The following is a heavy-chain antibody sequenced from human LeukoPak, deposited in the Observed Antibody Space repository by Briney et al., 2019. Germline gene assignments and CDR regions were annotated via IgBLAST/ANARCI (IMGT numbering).Heavy chain of an antibody. CDR2: IGITSEYI. CDR1: GFTITAYA. Sequence: GGSLRLSCAASGFTITAYAMSWVRQSPGKGLEWVSGIGITSEYIHYADSVKGRFTISRDNSKNTVYLEMSSLRAEDAAVYYCAKDPNGDYVGAFDTWGQGTMVIVSS. V-gene: IGHV3-23*01. CDR3: AKDPNGDYVGAFDT. J-gene: IGHJ3*02. D-gene: IGHD4-17*01.